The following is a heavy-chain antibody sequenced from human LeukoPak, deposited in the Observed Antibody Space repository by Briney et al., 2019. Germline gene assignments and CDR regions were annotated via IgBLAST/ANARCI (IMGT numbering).Heavy chain of an antibody. V-gene: IGHV4-34*01. CDR1: GGSFSGYY. Sequence: SETLSLTCAVYGGSFSGYYWSWIRQPPGKGLEWIGEINHSGSTNYNPSLKSRVTISVDTSKNQFSLSLSSVTAADTAIYYCAKHRELWSAPAPFDIWGQGTMVTVSS. CDR3: AKHRELWSAPAPFDI. J-gene: IGHJ3*02. CDR2: INHSGST. D-gene: IGHD3-16*01.